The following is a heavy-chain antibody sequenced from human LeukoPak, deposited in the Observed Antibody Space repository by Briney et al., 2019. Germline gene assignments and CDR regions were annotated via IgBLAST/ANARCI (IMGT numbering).Heavy chain of an antibody. CDR3: AKNDGWEVHNYLFDS. Sequence: GGSLRLSCAASGFTFSSYAMSWVRQAPGKGLEWVSAISGSGGSTYYADSVKGRFTISRDDLKNTLYLQMNSLRPEDTAVYYCAKNDGWEVHNYLFDSWGQGTLVTVSS. V-gene: IGHV3-23*01. CDR1: GFTFSSYA. J-gene: IGHJ4*02. CDR2: ISGSGGST. D-gene: IGHD5-24*01.